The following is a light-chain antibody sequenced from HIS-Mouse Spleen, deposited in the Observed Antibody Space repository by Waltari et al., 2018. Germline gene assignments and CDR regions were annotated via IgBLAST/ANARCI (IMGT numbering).Light chain of an antibody. CDR1: SSDVGGYNY. CDR2: EVS. Sequence: QSALTQPASVSGSPGQSITISCTGTSSDVGGYNYVSWYQQHPGKAPKLRIYEVSNRPAGVANRSSGSESGNAAALTSCGLQAEDEADYCCRSYTSSGTFFGTGTKVTVL. J-gene: IGLJ1*01. CDR3: RSYTSSGTF. V-gene: IGLV2-14*01.